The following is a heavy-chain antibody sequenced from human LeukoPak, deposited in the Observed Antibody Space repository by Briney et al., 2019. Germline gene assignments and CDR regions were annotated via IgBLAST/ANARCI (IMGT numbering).Heavy chain of an antibody. CDR2: INPNSGGT. V-gene: IGHV1-2*02. J-gene: IGHJ4*02. D-gene: IGHD2-2*02. CDR1: GYTFTGYY. CDR3: ARSLVVPAAIFPSPFDY. Sequence: ASVKVSCKASGYTFTGYYMHWVRQAPGQGLEWMGWINPNSGGTNYAQKFQGRVTMTRDTSISTAYMELSGLRSDDTAVYYCARSLVVPAAIFPSPFDYWGQGTLVTVSS.